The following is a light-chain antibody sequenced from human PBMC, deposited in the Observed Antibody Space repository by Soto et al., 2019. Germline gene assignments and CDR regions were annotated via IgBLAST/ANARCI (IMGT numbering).Light chain of an antibody. V-gene: IGKV1-39*01. CDR3: QQSYSRPPA. CDR2: AAS. J-gene: IGKJ1*01. Sequence: DLQMTQSPSSLSASVGDRVTITCRASQNIRSYLNWYQQKPGKAPKLLIYAASSLQTGVPSRFSGSGSETDFTLTISSLQSEDFATYYCQQSYSRPPAFGQGTKVAIK. CDR1: QNIRSY.